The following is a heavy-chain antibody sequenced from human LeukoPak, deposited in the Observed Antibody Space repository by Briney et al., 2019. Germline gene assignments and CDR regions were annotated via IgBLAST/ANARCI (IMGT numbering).Heavy chain of an antibody. CDR1: GFTFSSFP. CDR2: ISSTGETS. V-gene: IGHV3-64*01. D-gene: IGHD3-10*01. CDR3: ARVMSGSGSKYFDY. Sequence: GGSLRLSCAASGFTFSSFPMHWVRQVPGKRREYVSAISSTGETSYYANSVKDRFTISRDNSKNTLYLQMGSLRAEDTAVYYCARVMSGSGSKYFDYWGQGTLVTVSS. J-gene: IGHJ4*02.